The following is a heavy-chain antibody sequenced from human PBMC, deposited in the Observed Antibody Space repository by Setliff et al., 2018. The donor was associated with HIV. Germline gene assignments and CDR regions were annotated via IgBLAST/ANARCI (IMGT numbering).Heavy chain of an antibody. J-gene: IGHJ4*02. CDR2: IIPIFGTA. Sequence: GASVKVSCKASGGTFSSSPISWVRQAPGRGLEWVGGIIPIFGTANYAQKFQGRATITTDESTTTAYMELNNLRSDDTAVYYCARGSEISFYYGSGNYYLGAYWGQGTLVTVSS. CDR1: GGTFSSSP. D-gene: IGHD3-10*01. CDR3: ARGSEISFYYGSGNYYLGAY. V-gene: IGHV1-69*05.